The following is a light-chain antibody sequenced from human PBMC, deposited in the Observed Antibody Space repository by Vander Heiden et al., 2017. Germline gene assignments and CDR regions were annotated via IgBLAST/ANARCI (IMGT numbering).Light chain of an antibody. CDR2: FVD. Sequence: QSVLTQPRSVSGSPGQSVTIPCTGSKSDVGGYNYVSWYQQHPGKAPKLMFYFVDKRPSGVPDRFSASKSGNTASLTISGLQPEDEADYYCCSYASTYTLVFGGGTKVTVL. CDR1: KSDVGGYNY. CDR3: CSYASTYTLV. V-gene: IGLV2-11*01. J-gene: IGLJ3*02.